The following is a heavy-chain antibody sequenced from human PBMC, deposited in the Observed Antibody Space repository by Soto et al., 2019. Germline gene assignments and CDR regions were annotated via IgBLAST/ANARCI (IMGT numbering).Heavy chain of an antibody. J-gene: IGHJ6*02. CDR2: IIPIFATA. CDR1: GGTFSSYA. V-gene: IGHV1-69*12. Sequence: QVQLVQSGAEVKKPGSSVKVSCKASGGTFSSYAISWVRQAPGQGLEWMGGIIPIFATADYAQKFQGRVTITADESTSTAYMELSSLRSEDTAVYYCARSITGTVSYYYGMDVWSQGTTVTVSS. CDR3: ARSITGTVSYYYGMDV. D-gene: IGHD1-20*01.